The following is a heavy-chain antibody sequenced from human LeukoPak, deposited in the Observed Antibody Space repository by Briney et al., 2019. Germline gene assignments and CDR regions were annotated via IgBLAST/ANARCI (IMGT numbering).Heavy chain of an antibody. V-gene: IGHV3-53*01. CDR1: GFTVSSNY. Sequence: GGSLRLSCAASGFTVSSNYMSWVRQAPGKGLEWVSVIYSGGSTYYADSVKGRFTISRDNSKNTLYLQMNSLRAEDTAVYYCAKEYGDGYSSFDYWGQGTLVTVSS. J-gene: IGHJ4*02. CDR3: AKEYGDGYSSFDY. CDR2: IYSGGST. D-gene: IGHD5-24*01.